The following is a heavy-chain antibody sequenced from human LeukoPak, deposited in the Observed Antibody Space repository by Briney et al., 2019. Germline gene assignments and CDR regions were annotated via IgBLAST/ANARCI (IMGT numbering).Heavy chain of an antibody. CDR1: GGSISSGSSY. CDR2: IYSSGTT. D-gene: IGHD3-3*01. CDR3: ARGPGAISKEAFDI. Sequence: SETLSLTCTVSGGSISSGSSYWSWIRQPAGKGLEWIGRIYSSGTTNYDPSLKSRVTMSVDTSKSQFSLKLSSVTAADTAVYYCARGPGAISKEAFDIWGQGTMVTVYS. J-gene: IGHJ3*02. V-gene: IGHV4-61*02.